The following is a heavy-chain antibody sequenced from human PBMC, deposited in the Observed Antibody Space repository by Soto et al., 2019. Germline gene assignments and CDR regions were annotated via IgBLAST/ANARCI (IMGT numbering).Heavy chain of an antibody. CDR2: ISYDGSNK. CDR3: AKGVFTMGVVVVVDY. CDR1: GFTFSSYG. Sequence: QVQLVESGGGVVQPGRSLRLSCAASGFTFSSYGMHWVRQAPGKGLEWVAVISYDGSNKYYADSVKGRFTISRDNSKNTLYLQMNSLRAEDTAVYYCAKGVFTMGVVVVVDYWGQGTLVTVSS. V-gene: IGHV3-30*18. J-gene: IGHJ4*02. D-gene: IGHD3-22*01.